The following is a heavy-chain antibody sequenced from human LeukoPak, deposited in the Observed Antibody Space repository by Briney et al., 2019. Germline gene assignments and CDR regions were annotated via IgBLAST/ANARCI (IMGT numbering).Heavy chain of an antibody. Sequence: ASVTVSCKVSGYTLTELSMHWVRQAPGKGLEWMGGFDPEDGETIYAQKFQGRVTMTEDTSTDTAYMELSSLRSEDTAVYYCATATGSLITMIVGDAAFDIWGQGTMVTVSS. CDR3: ATATGSLITMIVGDAAFDI. CDR2: FDPEDGET. V-gene: IGHV1-24*01. CDR1: GYTLTELS. J-gene: IGHJ3*02. D-gene: IGHD3-22*01.